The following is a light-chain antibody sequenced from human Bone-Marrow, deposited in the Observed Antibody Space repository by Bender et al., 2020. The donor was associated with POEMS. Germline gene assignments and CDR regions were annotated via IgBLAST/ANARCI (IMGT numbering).Light chain of an antibody. V-gene: IGLV1-51*01. Sequence: QSVLTQPPSVSAAPGQSVSISCSGGRSNIGDNDVSWYQQLPGTAPRLLVFHGYQPPSGIPDRVSASKSGTSATLDITGLQTADEADYYCGTWDRSLGAWVFGGGTKVTVL. CDR1: RSNIGDND. CDR3: GTWDRSLGAWV. CDR2: HGY. J-gene: IGLJ3*02.